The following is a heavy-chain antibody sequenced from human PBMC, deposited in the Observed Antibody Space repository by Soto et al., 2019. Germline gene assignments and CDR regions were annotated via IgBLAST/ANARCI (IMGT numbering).Heavy chain of an antibody. CDR2: IYHSGSS. CDR1: GGSIRSNKW. CDR3: ARWGDWMQQVL. D-gene: IGHD5-18*01. J-gene: IGHJ4*02. Sequence: QVQLQESGPGLVKPSETLSLTCGVSGGSIRSNKWWSWVRQPPGKGLEWIGEIYHSGSSNYNPSLKGRVTISGDKSKNQSTLKLNSVSAADTAVYECARWGDWMQQVLWGQGTLVTVSS. V-gene: IGHV4-4*02.